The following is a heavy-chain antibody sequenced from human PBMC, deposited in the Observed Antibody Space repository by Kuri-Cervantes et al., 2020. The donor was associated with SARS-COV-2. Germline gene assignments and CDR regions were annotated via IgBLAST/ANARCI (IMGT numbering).Heavy chain of an antibody. CDR3: AGDPIAAPYYYYGMDV. D-gene: IGHD6-13*01. CDR2: IKQDGSEK. J-gene: IGHJ6*02. V-gene: IGHV3-7*01. Sequence: ETLSLTCAASGFTFSSYWMSWVRQAPGKGLEWVANIKQDGSEKYYVDSVKGRFTISRGNAKNSLYLQMNSLRAEDTAVYYCAGDPIAAPYYYYGMDVWGQGTTVTVSS. CDR1: GFTFSSYW.